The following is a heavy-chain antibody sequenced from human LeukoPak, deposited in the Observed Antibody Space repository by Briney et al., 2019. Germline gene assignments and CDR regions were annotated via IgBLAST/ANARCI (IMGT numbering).Heavy chain of an antibody. V-gene: IGHV3-23*01. CDR3: TTLMYTTGRQGFDS. D-gene: IGHD6-19*01. CDR2: ISADSGTT. Sequence: PGGSLRLSCAASGFVFRIYPMIWARQAPGKGLEGVSSISADSGTTNYADSAKGRFTVSRDNSKRTLFLQMNSLRAEDTAVYYCTTLMYTTGRQGFDSWGQGTRVPVSS. J-gene: IGHJ4*02. CDR1: GFVFRIYP.